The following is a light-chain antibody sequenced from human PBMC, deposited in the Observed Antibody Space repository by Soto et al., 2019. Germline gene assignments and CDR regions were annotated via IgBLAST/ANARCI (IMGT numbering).Light chain of an antibody. CDR1: QSISRY. J-gene: IGKJ1*01. CDR3: QQYGSSPPT. V-gene: IGKV3-20*01. Sequence: EIVLTQSPGTLSLSPGERTTISCRASQSISRYLAWYQQKPGQGPRLLIYGASSRATGTPDRFSGSGSGTDFTLTINRLEPEDFALYYCQQYGSSPPTFGQGTKVDI. CDR2: GAS.